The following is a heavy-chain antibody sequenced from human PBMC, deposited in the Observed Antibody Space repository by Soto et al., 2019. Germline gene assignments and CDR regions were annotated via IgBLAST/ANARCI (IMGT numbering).Heavy chain of an antibody. Sequence: QVQLQESGPGLVKPSGTLSLTCAVSSGSISSSNWWSWVRQPPGKGLEWIGEIYHSGSTNYNPSLKSRVTISVDKSKHQFSLKLSSVTAADTAVYYCARVNVVVPAAIRWFDPWGQGTLVTVSS. CDR3: ARVNVVVPAAIRWFDP. CDR1: SGSISSSNW. D-gene: IGHD2-2*01. J-gene: IGHJ5*02. V-gene: IGHV4-4*02. CDR2: IYHSGST.